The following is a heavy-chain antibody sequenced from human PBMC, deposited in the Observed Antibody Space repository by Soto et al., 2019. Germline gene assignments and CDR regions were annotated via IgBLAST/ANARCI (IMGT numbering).Heavy chain of an antibody. CDR2: INAYNGNT. CDR1: GYTFTSYG. D-gene: IGHD2-15*01. CDR3: ARDSPACSGGSRYFY. J-gene: IGHJ4*02. Sequence: ASVKVSCKASGYTFTSYGISWVRQAPGQGLEWMGWINAYNGNTNYAQKLQGRVTMTTDTSTSTAYMELSSLRSEDTAVYYCARDSPACSGGSRYFYWGQGTLVTVSS. V-gene: IGHV1-18*01.